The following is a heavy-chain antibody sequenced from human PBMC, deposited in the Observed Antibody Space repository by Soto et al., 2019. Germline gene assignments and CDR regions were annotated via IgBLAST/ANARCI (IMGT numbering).Heavy chain of an antibody. CDR1: GFTFSNAW. D-gene: IGHD3-22*01. J-gene: IGHJ3*02. Sequence: EVQLVESGGGLVKPGGSLRLSCAASGFTFSNAWMSWVRQAPGKGLEWVGRIKSKTDGGTTDYAAPVKGRFTISRHDSKNPLYLQMNSLKSEYTAVYYCTTVYYYYDSSGYYYAHAFDIWGQGTMVTVSS. CDR3: TTVYYYYDSSGYYYAHAFDI. V-gene: IGHV3-15*01. CDR2: IKSKTDGGTT.